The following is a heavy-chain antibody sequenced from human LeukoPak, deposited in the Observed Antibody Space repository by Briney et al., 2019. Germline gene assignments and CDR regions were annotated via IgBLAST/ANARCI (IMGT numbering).Heavy chain of an antibody. CDR1: GFTFSSYA. J-gene: IGHJ5*02. CDR3: AKEQGRFNSLTGQPNWLDP. CDR2: ISGSGGST. Sequence: GGSLRLSCAASGFTFSSYAMSWVRQAPGKGLEWVSAISGSGGSTYYADSVKGRFTISRDNSKNTLYLQMNSLRAEDTAVYYCAKEQGRFNSLTGQPNWLDPWGQGTLVTVSS. D-gene: IGHD3-9*01. V-gene: IGHV3-23*01.